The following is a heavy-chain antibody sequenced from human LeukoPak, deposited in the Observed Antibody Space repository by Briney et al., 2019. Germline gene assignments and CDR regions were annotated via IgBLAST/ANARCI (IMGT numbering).Heavy chain of an antibody. D-gene: IGHD5-24*01. CDR3: ARDRIEWGRDGYNGFGDI. Sequence: PSETLSLTCTVSGDSIINYYWNWIRQPPGKGLEWIGYISDSGSTNYNPSLMSRVTISVDTSKNQFSLKLNSVTAADTAVYYCARDRIEWGRDGYNGFGDIWGQGTMVTVSS. V-gene: IGHV4-59*01. CDR1: GDSIINYY. J-gene: IGHJ3*02. CDR2: ISDSGST.